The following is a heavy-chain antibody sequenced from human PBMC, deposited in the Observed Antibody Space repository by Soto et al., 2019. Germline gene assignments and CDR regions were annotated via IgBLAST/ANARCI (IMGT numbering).Heavy chain of an antibody. V-gene: IGHV3-30*02. CDR3: AKLGRIGSSGYFYLDY. J-gene: IGHJ4*02. D-gene: IGHD3-22*01. CDR1: GFTFSSYV. CDR2: IWYDGSNK. Sequence: GSLRLSCAASGFTFSSYVMHWVRQAPGKGLEWVAVIWYDGSNKYYADSVKGRFTISRDNSKNTLYLQMNSLRAEDTAVYYCAKLGRIGSSGYFYLDYWGQGIPVSVSS.